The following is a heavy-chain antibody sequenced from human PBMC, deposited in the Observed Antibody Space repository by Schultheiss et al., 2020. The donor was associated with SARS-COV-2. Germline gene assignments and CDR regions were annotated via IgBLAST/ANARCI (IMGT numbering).Heavy chain of an antibody. Sequence: GGSLRLSCAASGFTFSSYAMSWVRQAPGKGLEWVSAISGSGGSTYYADSVKGRFTISRDQSKNTLYLQINSLRAEDTAMYYCARVFLPRISMVGGVRNPDYWGQGTLVTVSS. CDR2: ISGSGGST. CDR1: GFTFSSYA. CDR3: ARVFLPRISMVGGVRNPDY. J-gene: IGHJ4*02. D-gene: IGHD3-10*01. V-gene: IGHV3-23*01.